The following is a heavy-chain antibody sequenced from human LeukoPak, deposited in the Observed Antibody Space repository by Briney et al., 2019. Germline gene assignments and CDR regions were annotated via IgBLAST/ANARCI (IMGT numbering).Heavy chain of an antibody. Sequence: QSGGSLRLSCAASGFTFSSYAMHWVRQAPGKGLEWVAVISYDGNNGYHADSVKGRFTISRDNSKNTLYLQLNSLRTEDTAVYYCARPFHKFFDYWGQGTLVTVSS. D-gene: IGHD3-3*02. CDR3: ARPFHKFFDY. CDR1: GFTFSSYA. CDR2: ISYDGNNG. J-gene: IGHJ4*02. V-gene: IGHV3-30-3*01.